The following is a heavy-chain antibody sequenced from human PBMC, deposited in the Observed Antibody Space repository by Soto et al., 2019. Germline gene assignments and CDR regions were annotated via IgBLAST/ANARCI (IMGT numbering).Heavy chain of an antibody. V-gene: IGHV3-23*01. J-gene: IGHJ6*02. CDR2: ISGSGGST. CDR3: AKGVYYYYGMDV. Sequence: PXGSLRLAFAASGFTFSSYAMSWVRQAPGKGLEWVSAISGSGGSTYYADSVKGRFTISRDNSKNTLYLQMNSLRAEDTAVYYSAKGVYYYYGMDVWGQRTTVTVSS. CDR1: GFTFSSYA.